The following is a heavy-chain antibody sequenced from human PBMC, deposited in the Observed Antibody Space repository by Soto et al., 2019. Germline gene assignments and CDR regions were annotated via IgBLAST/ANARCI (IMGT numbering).Heavy chain of an antibody. CDR1: GFTFSNAW. J-gene: IGHJ3*02. D-gene: IGHD5-18*01. CDR3: TTYGYSYGDDAFDI. V-gene: IGHV3-15*07. CDR2: IKSKTDGGTT. Sequence: GGSLRLSCAASGFTFSNAWMNWVRQAPGKGLEWVGRIKSKTDGGTTDYAAPVKGRFTISRDDSKNTLYLQMNSLKTEDTAVYYCTTYGYSYGDDAFDIWGQGTMVTVSS.